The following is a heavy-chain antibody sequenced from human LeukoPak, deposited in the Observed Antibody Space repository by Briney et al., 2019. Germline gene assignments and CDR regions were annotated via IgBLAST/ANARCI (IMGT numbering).Heavy chain of an antibody. Sequence: NSSETLSLTCTVSGGSISSYYWSWIRQPPGKGLEWIGYIYYSGSTNYNPSLKSRVTISVDTSKNQFSLKLSSVTAADTAVYYCARQEYYADAFDIWGQGTMVTVSS. V-gene: IGHV4-59*08. J-gene: IGHJ3*02. CDR2: IYYSGST. CDR1: GGSISSYY. CDR3: ARQEYYADAFDI. D-gene: IGHD3-10*01.